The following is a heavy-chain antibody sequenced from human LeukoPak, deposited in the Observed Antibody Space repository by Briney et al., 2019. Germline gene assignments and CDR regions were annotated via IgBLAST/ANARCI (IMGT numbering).Heavy chain of an antibody. CDR3: AINQAGYCGGGSCYRHEFYYMDV. V-gene: IGHV1-69*06. CDR1: GGTFSTYV. Sequence: GASVKVSCKASGGTFSTYVISWVRQAPGQGLEWMGGIIPVFGTANYAEKFQDRVTITADKSTSTAYMELSSLRSEDTAMYYCAINQAGYCGGGSCYRHEFYYMDVWGQGTLVTVSS. J-gene: IGHJ4*02. D-gene: IGHD2-15*01. CDR2: IIPVFGTA.